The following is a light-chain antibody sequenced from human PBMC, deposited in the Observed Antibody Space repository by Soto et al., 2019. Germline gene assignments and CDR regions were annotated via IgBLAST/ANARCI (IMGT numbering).Light chain of an antibody. J-gene: IGLJ3*02. CDR1: SSNIGSNY. CDR3: VAWEDSLKSWV. V-gene: IGLV1-47*01. CDR2: RNN. Sequence: QSVLTQPPSASGTPGQRVTISCSGSSSNIGSNYVYWCQQLTGAAPKVLIYRNNQRPSGVPDRFSASKSGTSASLAVGGLRSEDEADYSCVAWEDSLKSWVFGGGTKLTVL.